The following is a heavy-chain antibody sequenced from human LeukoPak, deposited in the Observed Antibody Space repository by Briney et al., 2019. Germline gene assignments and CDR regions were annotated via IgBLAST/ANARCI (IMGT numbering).Heavy chain of an antibody. CDR1: GFTFSSYS. V-gene: IGHV3-21*01. J-gene: IGHJ6*03. D-gene: IGHD5-18*01. Sequence: GGSLRLSCAASGFTFSSYSMNWVRQAPGKGLEWVSSISSSSSYIYYADSVKGRFTISRDNAKNSLYLQMNSLRAEDTAVYYCARVNKLWLLYYYYYMDVWGKGATVTVSS. CDR2: ISSSSSYI. CDR3: ARVNKLWLLYYYYYMDV.